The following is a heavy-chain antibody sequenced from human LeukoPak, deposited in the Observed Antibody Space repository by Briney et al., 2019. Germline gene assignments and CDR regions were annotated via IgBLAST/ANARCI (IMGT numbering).Heavy chain of an antibody. D-gene: IGHD3-22*01. Sequence: SETLSLTCTVSGGPISSSSYYWGWIRQPPGKGLEWIGSIYYSGSTYYNPSLKSRVTISVDTSKNQFSLKLSSVTAADTAVYYCARHRTYYYDSSGYGNFDYWGQGTPVTVSS. CDR2: IYYSGST. CDR1: GGPISSSSYY. CDR3: ARHRTYYYDSSGYGNFDY. J-gene: IGHJ4*02. V-gene: IGHV4-39*01.